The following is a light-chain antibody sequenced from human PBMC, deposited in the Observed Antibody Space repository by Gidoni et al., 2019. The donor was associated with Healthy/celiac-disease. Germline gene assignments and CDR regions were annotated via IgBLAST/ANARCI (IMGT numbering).Light chain of an antibody. CDR1: QSVSSSY. J-gene: IGKJ1*01. CDR2: CAS. CDR3: QQYGSSPWT. Sequence: EIVLTQSPGTLSLSPGERATLSCRASQSVSSSYLAWYQQKPGQAPRPLLYCASSRATGIPDRFSGSGSGTDFTLTISRLEPADFSVYYCQQYGSSPWTFGQGTKVEIK. V-gene: IGKV3-20*01.